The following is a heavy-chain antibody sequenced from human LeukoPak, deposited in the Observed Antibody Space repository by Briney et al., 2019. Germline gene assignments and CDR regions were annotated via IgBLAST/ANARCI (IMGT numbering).Heavy chain of an antibody. CDR1: GGTFSSYA. V-gene: IGHV1-69*05. D-gene: IGHD2-15*01. J-gene: IGHJ6*03. CDR3: ARDTRADCSGGSCYPLYYYYYMDV. Sequence: ASVKVSCKASGGTFSSYAISWVRQAPGQGLEWMVRIIPIFGTANYAQKFQGRVTITTDESTSTAYMELSSLRSEETAVYYCARDTRADCSGGSCYPLYYYYYMDVWGKGTTVTVPS. CDR2: IIPIFGTA.